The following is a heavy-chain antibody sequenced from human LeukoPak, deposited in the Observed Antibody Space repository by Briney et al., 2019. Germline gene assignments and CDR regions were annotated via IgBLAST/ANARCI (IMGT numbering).Heavy chain of an antibody. CDR2: IYYSGST. CDR1: GGSISSGGYY. Sequence: SETLSLTCTVSGGSISSGGYYWGWIRQHPGKGLEWIGYIYYSGSTYYNPSLKSRVTISVDTSKNQLSLKLSAVTAADKAVYYCARANRSSGYYYDYWGQGTLVTVSS. J-gene: IGHJ4*02. V-gene: IGHV4-31*03. CDR3: ARANRSSGYYYDY. D-gene: IGHD3-22*01.